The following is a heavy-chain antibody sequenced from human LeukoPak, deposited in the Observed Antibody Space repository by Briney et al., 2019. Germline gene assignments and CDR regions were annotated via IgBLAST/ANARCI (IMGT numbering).Heavy chain of an antibody. CDR1: GFTFSSYG. J-gene: IGHJ4*02. CDR2: IWYDGSSK. D-gene: IGHD3-16*02. Sequence: GGSLRLSCAASGFTFSSYGMHWVRQAPPKGLEWVALIWYDGSSKHYADSVRGRFTISRDNSKNTLYLQMNSLRAEDTAVYYCARDFELSHWGQGTLVTVSS. V-gene: IGHV3-33*01. CDR3: ARDFELSH.